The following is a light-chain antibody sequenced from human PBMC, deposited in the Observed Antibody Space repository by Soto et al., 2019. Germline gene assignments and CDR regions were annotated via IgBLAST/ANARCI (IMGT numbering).Light chain of an antibody. Sequence: EIVVTQSPGALSLSPGDRATLSCRASQSVSSSYLAWYHQKPGQAPRLLIYSESSRATGIPDRFSGSGSGTDFTLTISRLEPEDFAVYYCKQFDSSSYTFGQGTKLEI. V-gene: IGKV3-20*01. CDR2: SES. CDR1: QSVSSSY. CDR3: KQFDSSSYT. J-gene: IGKJ2*01.